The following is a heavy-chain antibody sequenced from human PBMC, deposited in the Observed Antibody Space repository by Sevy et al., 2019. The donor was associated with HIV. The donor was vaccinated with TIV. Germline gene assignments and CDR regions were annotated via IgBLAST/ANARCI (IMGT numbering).Heavy chain of an antibody. CDR2: IYYSGST. CDR3: ARDCTTSSTSCYTHAFDI. Sequence: SETLSLTCTVSGGSISSYYWSWIRQPPGKGLEWIGYIYYSGSTNYNPSLKSRVTISVDTSKNQFSLKLSSVTAADTAVYYCARDCTTSSTSCYTHAFDIWGQGTMVTVS. J-gene: IGHJ3*02. D-gene: IGHD2-2*02. CDR1: GGSISSYY. V-gene: IGHV4-59*01.